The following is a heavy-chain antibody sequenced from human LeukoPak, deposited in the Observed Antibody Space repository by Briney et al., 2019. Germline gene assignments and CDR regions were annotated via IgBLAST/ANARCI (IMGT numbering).Heavy chain of an antibody. D-gene: IGHD1-26*01. V-gene: IGHV1-2*02. CDR3: AREWGGSLGLQLGYDY. CDR2: INPNSGGT. CDR1: GYTFTGYY. Sequence: ASVSVSCKASGYTFTGYYMHWVRQAPGQGLEWMGWINPNSGGTNYAQKFQGRVTMTRDTSISTAYMELSRLRSDDTAVYYCAREWGGSLGLQLGYDYWGQGTLVTVSS. J-gene: IGHJ4*02.